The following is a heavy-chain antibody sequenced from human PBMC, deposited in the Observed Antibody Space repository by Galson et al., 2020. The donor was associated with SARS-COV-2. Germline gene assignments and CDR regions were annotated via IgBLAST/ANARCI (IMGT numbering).Heavy chain of an antibody. V-gene: IGHV3-23*01. CDR3: AKLDLTRSGWEYYLDY. D-gene: IGHD6-19*01. Sequence: GGSLRLSCAPSGFTFRIYGMSWVRQAPGKGLEWDSATRGNAGRTYYADSAKGRFSISRDNSKNTLYLQMNSLGAEDPAVYYCAKLDLTRSGWEYYLDYWGQGTLVTVSS. J-gene: IGHJ4*02. CDR1: GFTFRIYG. CDR2: TRGNAGRT.